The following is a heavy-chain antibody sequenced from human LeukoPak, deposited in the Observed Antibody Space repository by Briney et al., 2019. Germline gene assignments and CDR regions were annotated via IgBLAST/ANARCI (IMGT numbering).Heavy chain of an antibody. J-gene: IGHJ4*02. CDR2: INSGNGNT. CDR3: ARERSNWYYLDY. D-gene: IGHD3-16*01. V-gene: IGHV1-3*04. Sequence: GASVKVSCKTSGYSFNAYALHWVRQAPGQGLEWLGWINSGNGNTKYSQTFQGRLTFIRDASARTVYMELSSLRSEDTAVFYCARERSNWYYLDYWGQGSLVTVSS. CDR1: GYSFNAYA.